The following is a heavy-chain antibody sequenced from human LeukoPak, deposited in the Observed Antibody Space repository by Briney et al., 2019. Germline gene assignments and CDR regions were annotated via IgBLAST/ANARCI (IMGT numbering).Heavy chain of an antibody. CDR1: GYSISSGYY. Sequence: KASETLSLTCTVSGYSISSGYYWGWIRQPPGKGLEWIGSIYHSGSTYYNPSLKSRVTISVDTSKNQFSLKLSSVTAADTAVYYCARVFSDGYNWAYFDYWGQGTLVTVSS. D-gene: IGHD5-24*01. CDR2: IYHSGST. CDR3: ARVFSDGYNWAYFDY. V-gene: IGHV4-38-2*02. J-gene: IGHJ4*02.